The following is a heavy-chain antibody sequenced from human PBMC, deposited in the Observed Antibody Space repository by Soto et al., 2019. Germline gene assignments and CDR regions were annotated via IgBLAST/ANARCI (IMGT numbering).Heavy chain of an antibody. CDR3: AKDSSRVGWLRFPLDY. Sequence: QVQLVESGGGVVQPGRSLRLSCAASGFTFSSYGMHWVRQATGKGLEWVAVISYDGSNKYYADSVKGRFTISRDNSKNTLYLQMNRLRAEDTAVYYCAKDSSRVGWLRFPLDYWGQGTLVTVSS. J-gene: IGHJ4*02. V-gene: IGHV3-30*18. CDR1: GFTFSSYG. D-gene: IGHD5-12*01. CDR2: ISYDGSNK.